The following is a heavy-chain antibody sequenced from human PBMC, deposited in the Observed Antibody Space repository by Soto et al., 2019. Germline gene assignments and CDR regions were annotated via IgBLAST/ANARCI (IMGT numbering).Heavy chain of an antibody. CDR3: VRLIGNSWLDF. CDR1: GGSISSYY. Sequence: SETLSLTCTVSGGSISSYYWSWIRQPPGKGLEWIGYIYYSESTYYNPSLKSRVTISVDTSKNQFSLHLNSVTPEDTAVYYCVRLIGNSWLDFWGQGTLVTVSS. CDR2: IYYSEST. D-gene: IGHD1-26*01. J-gene: IGHJ5*01. V-gene: IGHV4-59*12.